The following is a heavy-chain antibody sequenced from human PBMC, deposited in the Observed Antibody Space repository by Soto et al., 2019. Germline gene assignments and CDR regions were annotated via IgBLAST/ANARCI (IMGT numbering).Heavy chain of an antibody. Sequence: VESLKISCKGSGYSFTSYWISWVRQMPGKGLEWMGRIDPSDSYTNYSPSFQGHVTISADKSVSTAYLQWSSLKASDTAMYYCARQVVKDAKAAIYYGMDVWGQGTTVTVSS. CDR3: ARQVVKDAKAAIYYGMDV. V-gene: IGHV5-10-1*01. J-gene: IGHJ6*02. D-gene: IGHD2-2*01. CDR2: IDPSDSYT. CDR1: GYSFTSYW.